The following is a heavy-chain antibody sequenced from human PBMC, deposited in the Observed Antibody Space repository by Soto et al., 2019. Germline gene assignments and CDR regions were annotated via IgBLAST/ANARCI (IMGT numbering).Heavy chain of an antibody. CDR1: GGTFSNYP. Sequence: QVQLVQSGAEVKKPGSSVKVSCKASGGTFSNYPISWVRQAPGQGLEWMGGIIHIFGTVNYAQKFQGRVTITADESTSTAYTELSSLRSEDTAVYYCARGNHRWLQLWYFDLWGRGTLVTVSS. CDR2: IIHIFGTV. J-gene: IGHJ2*01. CDR3: ARGNHRWLQLWYFDL. V-gene: IGHV1-69*12. D-gene: IGHD5-12*01.